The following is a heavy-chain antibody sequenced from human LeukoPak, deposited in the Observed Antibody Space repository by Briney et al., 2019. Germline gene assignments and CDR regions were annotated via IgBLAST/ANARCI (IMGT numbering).Heavy chain of an antibody. D-gene: IGHD3-22*01. J-gene: IGHJ4*02. Sequence: GGSLRLSCAASGFTFSSYGMHWVRQAPGKGLEWVAFIRYDGGNKYYADSVKGRFTISRDNSKNTLYLQMNSLRAEDTAVYYCANFIVDLDYCGQGTLVTVSS. CDR1: GFTFSSYG. V-gene: IGHV3-30*02. CDR2: IRYDGGNK. CDR3: ANFIVDLDY.